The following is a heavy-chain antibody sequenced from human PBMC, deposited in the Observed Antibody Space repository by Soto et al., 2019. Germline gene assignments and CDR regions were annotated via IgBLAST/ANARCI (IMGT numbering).Heavy chain of an antibody. CDR2: IYPGDSDT. CDR3: ARHENPYYYGMDV. CDR1: GYSFTSYW. V-gene: IGHV5-51*01. J-gene: IGHJ6*02. Sequence: ESLKISCKGSGYSFTSYWIGWVRQMPGKGLEWMGIIYPGDSDTRYSPSFQGQVTISADKSISTAYLQWSSLKASDTAMYYCARHENPYYYGMDVWGQGTTVTVSS.